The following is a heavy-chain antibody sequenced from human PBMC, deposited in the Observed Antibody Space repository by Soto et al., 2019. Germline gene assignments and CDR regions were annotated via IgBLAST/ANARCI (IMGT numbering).Heavy chain of an antibody. CDR2: IYHSGAT. CDR3: ARDLGTGTDY. CDR1: GDSITSSNW. Sequence: QVQLQESGPGLVKPSGTLSLTCAVSGDSITSSNWWRWVRQAPGKGLEGIGEIYHSGATTYNPSLKSRATISVDPSNNHFSLKMTSVTAADTAVYFCARDLGTGTDYWGRGTLVTVAS. V-gene: IGHV4-4*02. J-gene: IGHJ4*02.